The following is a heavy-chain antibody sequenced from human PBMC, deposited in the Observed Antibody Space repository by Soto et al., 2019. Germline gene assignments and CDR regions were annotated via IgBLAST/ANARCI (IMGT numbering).Heavy chain of an antibody. D-gene: IGHD6-13*01. V-gene: IGHV4-34*01. CDR1: GGSFSGYY. J-gene: IGHJ4*02. CDR2: INHSGST. CDR3: ARGEIAAAGTTYYFDY. Sequence: TLSLTCAVYGGSFSGYYWSWIRQPPGKGLEWIGEINHSGSTNYNPSLKSRVTISVDTSKNQFSLKLSSVTAADTAVYYCARGEIAAAGTTYYFDYWGQGTLVTVSS.